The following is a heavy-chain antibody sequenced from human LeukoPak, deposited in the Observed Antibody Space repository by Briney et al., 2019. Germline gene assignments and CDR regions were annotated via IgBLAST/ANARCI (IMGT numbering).Heavy chain of an antibody. Sequence: SETLSLTCTVSGGSISSYYWSWIRQPPGQGLEWIGYIYYSGSTNYNPSLKSRVTISVDTSKNQFSLKLSSVTAADTAVYYCARDYYGDFYFVYWGQGTLVTVSS. CDR2: IYYSGST. J-gene: IGHJ4*02. CDR3: ARDYYGDFYFVY. D-gene: IGHD4-17*01. CDR1: GGSISSYY. V-gene: IGHV4-59*01.